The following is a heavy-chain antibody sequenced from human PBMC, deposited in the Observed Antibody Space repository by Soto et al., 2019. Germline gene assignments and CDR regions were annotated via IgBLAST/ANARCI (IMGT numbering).Heavy chain of an antibody. CDR3: ARADYYGSGSYLLIDY. J-gene: IGHJ4*02. V-gene: IGHV3-7*05. CDR1: GFTFSSYW. Sequence: GGSLRLSCAASGFTFSSYWMSWVRQAPGKGLEWVANIKQDGSGKYYVDSVKGRFTISRDNAKNSLYLQMNSLRAEDTAVYYCARADYYGSGSYLLIDYWGQGTLVTVSS. D-gene: IGHD3-10*01. CDR2: IKQDGSGK.